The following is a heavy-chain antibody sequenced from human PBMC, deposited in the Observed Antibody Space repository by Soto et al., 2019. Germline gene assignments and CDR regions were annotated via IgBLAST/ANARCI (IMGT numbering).Heavy chain of an antibody. V-gene: IGHV1-69*13. CDR1: GGTFSSYA. CDR3: AISPPSSGDFDY. J-gene: IGHJ4*02. Sequence: ASVKVSCKASGGTFSSYAISWVRQAPGQGLEWMGGIIPIFGTANYAQKFQGRVTITADESTSTAYMELSSLRSEDTAVYYCAISPPSSGDFDYWGQGTLVTVSS. CDR2: IIPIFGTA. D-gene: IGHD6-6*01.